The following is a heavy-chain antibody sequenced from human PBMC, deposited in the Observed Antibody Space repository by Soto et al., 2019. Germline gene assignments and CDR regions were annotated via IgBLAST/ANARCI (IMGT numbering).Heavy chain of an antibody. CDR1: GGSISSGGHY. J-gene: IGHJ1*01. CDR2: SYYSGTT. CDR3: ATNGDYYDGSGNKYFQH. D-gene: IGHD3-22*01. V-gene: IGHV4-31*03. Sequence: PSETLSLTCSVSGGSISSGGHYWGWVRQHPGKGLEWIGYSYYSGTTYYNPSLKGRVTISVDTSESQFSLNLYSVTAADTAVYYCATNGDYYDGSGNKYFQHWGQGTLVTVSS.